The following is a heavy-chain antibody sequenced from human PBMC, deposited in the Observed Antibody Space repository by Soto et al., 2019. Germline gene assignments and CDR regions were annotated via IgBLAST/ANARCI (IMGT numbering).Heavy chain of an antibody. CDR2: MSPFSGDS. Sequence: QVQLVQSGAEVKKPGASVKVSCKASGYTFTSHHIIWVRQTTKHGLEWMGWMSPFSGDSGSAQKIQGRITMTRDSYPSTAYMDLSNLTPEDSAVYFCARGLCTGGTCYGLTSDIWGQGTRVTVS. J-gene: IGHJ3*02. CDR1: GYTFTSHH. D-gene: IGHD2-15*01. V-gene: IGHV1-8*01. CDR3: ARGLCTGGTCYGLTSDI.